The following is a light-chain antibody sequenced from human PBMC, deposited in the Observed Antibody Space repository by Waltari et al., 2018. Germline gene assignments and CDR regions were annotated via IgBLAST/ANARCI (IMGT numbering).Light chain of an antibody. V-gene: IGKV1-8*01. Sequence: AIRMTQSPSSLPASTGDRVPITCRASQGISTYLAWYQQKPGKAPKLLIYAASTLQSGVPSRFSGSGSGTDFILTISCLQSEDSATYYCQQYNSYPITFGGGTKVEI. CDR3: QQYNSYPIT. J-gene: IGKJ4*01. CDR2: AAS. CDR1: QGISTY.